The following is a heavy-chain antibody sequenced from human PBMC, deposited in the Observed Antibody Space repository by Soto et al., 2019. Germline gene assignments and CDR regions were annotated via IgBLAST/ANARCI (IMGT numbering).Heavy chain of an antibody. Sequence: QVRLVQSGAEVKKPGASVKVSCKASGYTFTGYYMHWVRQAPGQGLEWMGWINPNSGGTNYAQKFQGRVTMTRDTSISTAYMELSRLRSDDTAVYYCARDHLYSYDFWSGYYQYYYYYYGMDVWGQGTTVTVSS. V-gene: IGHV1-2*02. CDR3: ARDHLYSYDFWSGYYQYYYYYYGMDV. CDR2: INPNSGGT. J-gene: IGHJ6*02. CDR1: GYTFTGYY. D-gene: IGHD3-3*01.